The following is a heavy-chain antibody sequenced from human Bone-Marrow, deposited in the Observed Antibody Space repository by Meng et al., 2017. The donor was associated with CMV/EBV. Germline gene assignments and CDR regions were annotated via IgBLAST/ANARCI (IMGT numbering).Heavy chain of an antibody. CDR1: GFPFSSYW. D-gene: IGHD3-3*01. V-gene: IGHV3-74*01. J-gene: IGHJ6*02. CDR3: ARDKVRYYDFWSGYGGMDV. Sequence: GGSLRLSCAASGFPFSSYWMHWVRQAPGKGLVWVSRINSDGSSTSYADSVKGRFTISRDNAKNTLNLQMNSLRAEDTAVYYCARDKVRYYDFWSGYGGMDVWGQGTTVTVSS. CDR2: INSDGSST.